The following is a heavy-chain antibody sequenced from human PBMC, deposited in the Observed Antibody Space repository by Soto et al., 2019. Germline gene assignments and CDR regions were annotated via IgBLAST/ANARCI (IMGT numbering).Heavy chain of an antibody. CDR2: ISGSGGST. J-gene: IGHJ4*02. CDR1: GFTFSSYA. Sequence: GGSLRLSCAASGFTFSSYAMSWVRQAPGKGLEWVSAISGSGGSTYYADSVKGRFTISRDNSKNTLYLQMNSLRAEDTAVYYCVIGVMITFGGVIVPYYFDYWGQGTLVTVSS. D-gene: IGHD3-16*02. CDR3: VIGVMITFGGVIVPYYFDY. V-gene: IGHV3-23*01.